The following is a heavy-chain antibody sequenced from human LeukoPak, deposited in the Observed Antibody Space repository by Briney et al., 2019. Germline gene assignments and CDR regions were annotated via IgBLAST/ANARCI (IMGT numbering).Heavy chain of an antibody. CDR3: ARGSPRSDYVWGSYRSYYFDY. J-gene: IGHJ4*02. D-gene: IGHD3-16*02. V-gene: IGHV4-34*01. CDR1: GGSFSGYY. CDR2: INHSGST. Sequence: PSETLSLTCAVYGGSFSGYYWSWIRQPPGKGLEWIGEINHSGSTNYNPSLKSRVTISVDTSKNQFPLKLSSVTAADTAVYYCARGSPRSDYVWGSYRSYYFDYWGQGTLVTVSS.